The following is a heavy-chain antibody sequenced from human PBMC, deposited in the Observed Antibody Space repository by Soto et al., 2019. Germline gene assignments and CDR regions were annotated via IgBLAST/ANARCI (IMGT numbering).Heavy chain of an antibody. V-gene: IGHV3-23*01. CDR1: GFTFSSYA. CDR3: AKGRVVVVPDDYYYGMDV. CDR2: ISGSGGST. J-gene: IGHJ6*02. D-gene: IGHD3-22*01. Sequence: GGSLRLSCAASGFTFSSYAMSWVRQAPGKGLEWVSAISGSGGSTYYADSVKGRFTISRDNSKSTLYLQMNSLRAEDTAVYYCAKGRVVVVPDDYYYGMDVWGQGTTVTVSS.